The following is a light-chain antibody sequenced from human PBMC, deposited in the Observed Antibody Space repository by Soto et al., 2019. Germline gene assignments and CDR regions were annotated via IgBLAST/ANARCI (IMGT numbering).Light chain of an antibody. CDR2: DAS. CDR1: QSISSW. J-gene: IGKJ4*01. V-gene: IGKV1-5*01. Sequence: DIQKTQSPSTLSASVGDRVAITCRASQSISSWLAWYQQKPGKAPKLLIYDASSLESGVPSRFSGSGSGTEFTLTISSLQPDDFATYYCQQYNSYSCTFGGGTKVDIK. CDR3: QQYNSYSCT.